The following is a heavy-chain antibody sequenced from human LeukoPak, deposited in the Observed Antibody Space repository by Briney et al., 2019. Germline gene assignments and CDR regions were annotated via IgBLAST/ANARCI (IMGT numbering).Heavy chain of an antibody. V-gene: IGHV3-30*03. Sequence: GGSLRLSCAASGFTFSSCGMHWVRQAPGKGLEWVAVISYDGSNKYYADSVKGGFTISRDNSKNTLYLQMNSLRAEDTAVYYCAAHTSAGTWAFDIWGQGTMVTVSS. CDR3: AAHTSAGTWAFDI. D-gene: IGHD6-13*01. CDR2: ISYDGSNK. J-gene: IGHJ3*02. CDR1: GFTFSSCG.